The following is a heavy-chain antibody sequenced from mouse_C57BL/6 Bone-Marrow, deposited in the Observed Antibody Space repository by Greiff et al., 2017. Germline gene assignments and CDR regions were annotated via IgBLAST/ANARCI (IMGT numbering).Heavy chain of an antibody. CDR2: ISDGGSYT. Sequence: EVQLQESGGGLVKPGGSLKLSCAASGFTFSSYAMSWVRQTPEKSLEWVATISDGGSYTYYPDNVKGRFTISRDNAKNNLYLQMSHLKSEDTAMYYCARDRGLRRYAMDYWGQGTSVTVSS. J-gene: IGHJ4*01. V-gene: IGHV5-4*01. D-gene: IGHD2-4*01. CDR3: ARDRGLRRYAMDY. CDR1: GFTFSSYA.